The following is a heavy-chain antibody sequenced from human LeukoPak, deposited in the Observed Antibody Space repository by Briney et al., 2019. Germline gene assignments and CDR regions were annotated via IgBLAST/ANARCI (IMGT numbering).Heavy chain of an antibody. J-gene: IGHJ4*02. CDR2: IYYSGST. CDR3: AATVIRRFLEWSGYYFDY. D-gene: IGHD3-3*01. CDR1: GGSISSYY. Sequence: PSETLSLTCTVSGGSISSYYWSWIRQPPGKGLEWIGYIYYSGSTNYNPSLKSRVTMSVDTSKNQFSLKLSSVTAADTAVYYCAATVIRRFLEWSGYYFDYWGQGTLATVSS. V-gene: IGHV4-59*12.